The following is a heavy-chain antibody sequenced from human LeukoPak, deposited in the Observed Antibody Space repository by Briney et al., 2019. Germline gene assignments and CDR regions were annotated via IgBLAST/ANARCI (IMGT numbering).Heavy chain of an antibody. V-gene: IGHV3-23*01. CDR1: GGSFSGYY. CDR3: ANDDYYDSSGYYHPFDY. CDR2: ISGSGGST. D-gene: IGHD3-22*01. Sequence: ETLSLTCAVYGGSFSGYYWSWVRQAPGKGREWVSAISGSGGSTYYADSVKGRFTISRDNSKNTLYLQMNSLRAEDTAVYYCANDDYYDSSGYYHPFDYWGQGTLVTVSS. J-gene: IGHJ4*02.